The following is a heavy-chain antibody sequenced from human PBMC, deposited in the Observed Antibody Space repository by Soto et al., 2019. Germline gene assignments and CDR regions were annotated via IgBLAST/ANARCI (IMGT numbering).Heavy chain of an antibody. Sequence: ETLSLTCTVSGGSISSSSYYWGWIRQPPGKGLEWIGSIYYSGSTYYNPSLKSRVTISVDTSKNQFSLKLSSVTAADTAVYYCARRRASSSWYGRFAFDIWGQGTMVTVSS. J-gene: IGHJ3*02. CDR3: ARRRASSSWYGRFAFDI. V-gene: IGHV4-39*01. D-gene: IGHD6-13*01. CDR2: IYYSGST. CDR1: GGSISSSSYY.